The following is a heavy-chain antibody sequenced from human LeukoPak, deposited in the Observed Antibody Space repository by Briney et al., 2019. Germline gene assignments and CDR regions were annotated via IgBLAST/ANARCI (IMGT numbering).Heavy chain of an antibody. J-gene: IGHJ4*02. D-gene: IGHD3-16*01. V-gene: IGHV1-2*02. CDR2: INPNSGGT. CDR3: ARDGPQYLHYGY. Sequence: GASVKVSCKASGYKFTGYFMHWVRLAPGQGPEWMGWINPNSGGTNYAQKFQGRVTMTRDTSISTAYMELSRLRSDDTAVYYCARDGPQYLHYGYWGQGTLVTVSS. CDR1: GYKFTGYF.